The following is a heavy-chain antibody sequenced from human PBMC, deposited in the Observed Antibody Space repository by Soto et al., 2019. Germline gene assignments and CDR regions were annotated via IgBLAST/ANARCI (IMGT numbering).Heavy chain of an antibody. Sequence: EVQLVESGGGLVQPGGSLRLSCAASGFTFSSYWMTWFRQAPGKGPEWVADMNQDGGEKYYVDSVKGRFTISRDNAKTSLYLHMNSLRVEDTAVYYCARVDCSPSNCYNLYYGWDVWGQGTTVNVSS. V-gene: IGHV3-7*04. J-gene: IGHJ6*02. CDR2: MNQDGGEK. CDR1: GFTFSSYW. CDR3: ARVDCSPSNCYNLYYGWDV. D-gene: IGHD2-2*02.